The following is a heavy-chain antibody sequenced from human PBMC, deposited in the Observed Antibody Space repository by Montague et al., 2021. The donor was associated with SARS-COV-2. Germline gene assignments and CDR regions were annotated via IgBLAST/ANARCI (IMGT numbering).Heavy chain of an antibody. J-gene: IGHJ4*02. Sequence: SETLSLTCAVYGGSFIGYYWSWIRQPPGKGLEWIGDINHSGSTNYNPSLKSRVSISVDTSKNQFSLKLRSVTVADTAVYYCARAIVDVTMIIVVMTGVEHYFDFWGQGTLVTVSS. CDR3: ARAIVDVTMIIVVMTGVEHYFDF. D-gene: IGHD3-22*01. CDR1: GGSFIGYY. V-gene: IGHV4-34*01. CDR2: INHSGST.